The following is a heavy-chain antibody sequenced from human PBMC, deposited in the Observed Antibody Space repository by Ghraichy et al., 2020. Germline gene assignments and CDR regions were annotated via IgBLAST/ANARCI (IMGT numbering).Heavy chain of an antibody. Sequence: GGSLRLSCVASGLAFSSYAMTWVRQAPGKGLEWVSTISGSGGSTYYADSVKGRFTISRDNSKNTLYLQMNSLRAEDTAVFYCAKDIGDGYNFAYWGQGTLVTVSS. V-gene: IGHV3-23*01. CDR1: GLAFSSYA. D-gene: IGHD5-24*01. CDR2: ISGSGGST. CDR3: AKDIGDGYNFAY. J-gene: IGHJ4*02.